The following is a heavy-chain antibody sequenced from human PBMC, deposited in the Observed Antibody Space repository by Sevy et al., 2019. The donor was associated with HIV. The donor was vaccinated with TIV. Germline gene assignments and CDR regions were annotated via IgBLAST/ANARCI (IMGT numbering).Heavy chain of an antibody. V-gene: IGHV3-30-3*01. CDR1: GFTFSTHA. J-gene: IGHJ4*02. D-gene: IGHD3-22*01. Sequence: GGSLRLSCAASGFTFSTHAMHWVRQAPGKGLEWVAIISYDGNIEYYPDSVKGRFTISRDDSKNTLYLQMNSLRSEDTALYYSASDLGYESTGYLPLFDNWGQGTLVTVSS. CDR2: ISYDGNIE. CDR3: ASDLGYESTGYLPLFDN.